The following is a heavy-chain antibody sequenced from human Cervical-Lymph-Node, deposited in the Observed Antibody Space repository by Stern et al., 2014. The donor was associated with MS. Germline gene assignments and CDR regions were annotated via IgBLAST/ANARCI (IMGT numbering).Heavy chain of an antibody. J-gene: IGHJ6*02. CDR1: GGTFSSFA. CDR3: ASSVGELIPEAV. D-gene: IGHD3-10*01. CDR2: IIPMFGTA. Sequence: VQLVESGAEVKKPGSSVRVSCKASGGTFSSFAISWARQPPRQGLDWMGGIIPMFGTANYAQKFQGRVTITADDSTTTAYMEVNSLRSEDTAVYYCASSVGELIPEAVWGQGTTVTV. V-gene: IGHV1-69*01.